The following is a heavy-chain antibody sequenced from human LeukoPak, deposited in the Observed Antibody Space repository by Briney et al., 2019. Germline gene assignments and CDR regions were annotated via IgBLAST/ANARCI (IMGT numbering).Heavy chain of an antibody. CDR2: IYYSGST. V-gene: IGHV4-39*01. J-gene: IGHJ4*02. D-gene: IGHD5-24*01. CDR1: GGSISSSSYY. CDR3: ARIRRDGYKNAYYFDY. Sequence: SETLSLTCTVSGGSISSSSYYWGWIRQPPGKGLEWIGSIYYSGSTYYNPSLKSRVTISVDTSENQFSLKLSSVTAADTAVYYCARIRRDGYKNAYYFDYWGQGTLVTVSS.